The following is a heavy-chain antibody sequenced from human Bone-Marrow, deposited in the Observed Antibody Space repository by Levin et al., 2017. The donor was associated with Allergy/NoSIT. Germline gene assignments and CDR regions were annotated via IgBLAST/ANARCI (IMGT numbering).Heavy chain of an antibody. CDR3: ARDPAGTRDGYFDL. CDR2: INPNNGAT. Sequence: ASVKVSCKASGFAFTDYYMHWVRQAPGQGLEWLGWINPNNGATKYALKFQDRVTMTRDTSISTAYMEFRRLRSDDTAVFYCARDPAGTRDGYFDLWGRGTLVSVSS. V-gene: IGHV1-2*02. D-gene: IGHD3-10*01. J-gene: IGHJ2*01. CDR1: GFAFTDYY.